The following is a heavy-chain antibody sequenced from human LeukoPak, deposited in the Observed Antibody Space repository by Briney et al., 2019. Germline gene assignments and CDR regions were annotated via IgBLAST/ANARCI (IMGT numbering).Heavy chain of an antibody. CDR1: GFTFDDYG. V-gene: IGHV3-20*04. J-gene: IGHJ4*02. D-gene: IGHD5-18*01. CDR3: ARTXXXXXXXXLXXXX. CDR2: INWNGGST. Sequence: GGSLRLSCAASGFTFDDYGMSWVRQAPGKGLEWVSGINWNGGSTDYADSVKGRFTISRDNAKNSLYLRMNSLRAEDTALYYXARTXXXXXXXXLXXXXXXQGXLVT.